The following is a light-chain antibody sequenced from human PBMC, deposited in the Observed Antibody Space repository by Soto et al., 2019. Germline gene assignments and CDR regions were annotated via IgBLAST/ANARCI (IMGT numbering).Light chain of an antibody. CDR3: QQRSNWPRT. Sequence: EIVFTQSPATLSLSPSERSTLSCRASQSVSSSLAWYQQKPGQAPRLLIYDASNRATGIPARFSGSGSGTDFTLTISSLEPEDFAVYYCQQRSNWPRTFGQGTKVDIK. CDR2: DAS. V-gene: IGKV3-11*01. J-gene: IGKJ1*01. CDR1: QSVSSS.